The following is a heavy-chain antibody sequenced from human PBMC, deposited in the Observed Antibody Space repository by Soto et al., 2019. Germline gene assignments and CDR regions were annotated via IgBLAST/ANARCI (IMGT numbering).Heavy chain of an antibody. J-gene: IGHJ3*02. V-gene: IGHV3-49*03. D-gene: IGHD3-3*01. CDR3: TREPITIFAVVTPDAFDI. CDR1: GFTFGDYA. CDR2: IRSKAYGGTT. Sequence: PGGSLRLSCTASGFTFGDYAMSWFRQAPGKGLEWVGFIRSKAYGGTTEYAASVKGRFTISRDDSKSIAYLQMNSLKTEDTAVYYCTREPITIFAVVTPDAFDIWGQGTMVTVSS.